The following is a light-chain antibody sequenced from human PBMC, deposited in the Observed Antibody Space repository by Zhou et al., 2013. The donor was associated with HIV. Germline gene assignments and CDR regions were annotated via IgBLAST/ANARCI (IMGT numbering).Light chain of an antibody. J-gene: IGKJ4*01. CDR2: AAS. CDR1: QSISTY. Sequence: DIQLTQSPSSLSASVGDRITITCRTSQSISTYLNWYQQKPGTAPKLLIYAASRLQSGVPSRFSGGGSETDFTLTISSLQPEDFATYYCQQSYSTITFGGGTKVEIK. V-gene: IGKV1-39*01. CDR3: QQSYSTIT.